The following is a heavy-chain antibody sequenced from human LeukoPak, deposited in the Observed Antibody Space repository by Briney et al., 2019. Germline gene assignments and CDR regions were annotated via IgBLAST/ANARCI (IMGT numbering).Heavy chain of an antibody. CDR1: GFTFSSYG. D-gene: IGHD1-7*01. V-gene: IGHV3-30*02. Sequence: GGSLRLSCAASGFTFSSYGMHWVRQAPGKGLEWVAFIRYDGSNKYYADSVKGRFTISRDNSKNTLYLQMNSLRAEDTAVYYCAGQTGTKSSYFDYWGQGTLVTVSS. CDR3: AGQTGTKSSYFDY. CDR2: IRYDGSNK. J-gene: IGHJ4*02.